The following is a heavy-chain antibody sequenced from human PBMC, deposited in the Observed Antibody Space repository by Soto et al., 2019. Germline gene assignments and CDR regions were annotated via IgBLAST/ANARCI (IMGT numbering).Heavy chain of an antibody. CDR2: ISAYNGNT. J-gene: IGHJ5*02. Sequence: QVQLVQSGAEVKKPGASVKVSCKASGYTFTSYGISWVRQAPGQVLEWMGWISAYNGNTNYAQKRQGRVTRSTGTSPSTAYMELRSLRADDTAVYYWARDADGRWIGYYVSWFDPCGQGTLVTVAS. CDR1: GYTFTSYG. CDR3: ARDADGRWIGYYVSWFDP. D-gene: IGHD3-3*01. V-gene: IGHV1-18*01.